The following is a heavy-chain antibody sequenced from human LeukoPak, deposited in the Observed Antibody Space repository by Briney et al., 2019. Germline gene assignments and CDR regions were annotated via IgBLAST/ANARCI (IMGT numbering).Heavy chain of an antibody. Sequence: SETLSLTCTVSGGSISSYYWSWIRQPPGKGLEWIGYIYYSGSTNYNPSLKSRVTISVDTSKNQFSLKLSSVTAADTAVYYCARGGLSDFWSGYYTGEWFDPWGQGTLVTVSS. CDR1: GGSISSYY. J-gene: IGHJ5*02. V-gene: IGHV4-59*01. CDR3: ARGGLSDFWSGYYTGEWFDP. CDR2: IYYSGST. D-gene: IGHD3-3*01.